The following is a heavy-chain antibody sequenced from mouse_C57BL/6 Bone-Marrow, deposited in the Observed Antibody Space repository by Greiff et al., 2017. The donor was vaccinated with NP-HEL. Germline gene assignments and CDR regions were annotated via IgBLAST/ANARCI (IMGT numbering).Heavy chain of an antibody. Sequence: QVQLQQSGAELVRPGASVTLSCKASGYTFTDYEMHWVKQTPVHGLEWIGAIDPETGGTAYNQKFKGKAILTADKSSSTAYMELRSLTSEDSAVYYCTRALFAWFAYWGQGTLVTVSA. J-gene: IGHJ3*01. CDR2: IDPETGGT. CDR3: TRALFAWFAY. V-gene: IGHV1-15*01. CDR1: GYTFTDYE.